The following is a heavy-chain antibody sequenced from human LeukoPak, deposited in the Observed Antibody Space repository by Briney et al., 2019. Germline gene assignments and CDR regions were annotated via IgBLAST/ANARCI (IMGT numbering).Heavy chain of an antibody. CDR2: MSGGGGST. CDR1: GFTFSSYA. CDR3: ATVRQGTTRDFEY. J-gene: IGHJ4*02. Sequence: PGGSLRLSCAASGFTFSSYAMSWVRQAPGKGLEWVSSMSGGGGSTYHADSMKGRFTISRDISKNTLYLQMTSLRAEDTAVYFCATVRQGTTRDFEYWGQGTLVTVSS. V-gene: IGHV3-23*01. D-gene: IGHD1-7*01.